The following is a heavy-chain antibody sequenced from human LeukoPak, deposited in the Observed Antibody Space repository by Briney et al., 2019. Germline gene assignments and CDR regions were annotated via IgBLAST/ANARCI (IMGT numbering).Heavy chain of an antibody. CDR1: GYTFTGNY. D-gene: IGHD5-12*01. Sequence: ASVKVSCKASGYTFTGNYIIWVRQAPGQGLEWMGWINTNSGGTNYAQKFQGRVTMTRDTTISTAYIDLSRLTPDDTAVYFCARGYSGYESFDYWGQGTLVTVSS. V-gene: IGHV1-2*02. J-gene: IGHJ4*02. CDR2: INTNSGGT. CDR3: ARGYSGYESFDY.